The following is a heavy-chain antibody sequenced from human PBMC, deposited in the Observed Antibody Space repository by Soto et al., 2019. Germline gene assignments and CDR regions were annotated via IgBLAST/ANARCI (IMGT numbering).Heavy chain of an antibody. V-gene: IGHV3-11*01. CDR2: ISYSANTI. D-gene: IGHD2-15*01. J-gene: IGHJ5*02. CDR3: AKYLKNAATHTNCLEP. Sequence: GGSLRLSCAASGFVFCDHYMIWIRQAPGKGLEWVAYISYSANTINYADSVKGRFTISRDNAKNSLYLQMNSLRDEDTAVYYWAKYLKNAATHTNCLEPWGQGTLVTVSS. CDR1: GFVFCDHY.